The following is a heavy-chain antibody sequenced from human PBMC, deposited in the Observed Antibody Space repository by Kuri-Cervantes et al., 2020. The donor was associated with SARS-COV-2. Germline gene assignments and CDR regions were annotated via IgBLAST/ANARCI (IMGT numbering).Heavy chain of an antibody. V-gene: IGHV4-34*01. CDR3: ARGTSKIFGVAIYYYYYYMDV. J-gene: IGHJ6*03. Sequence: SQTLSLTCAVYGGSFSGYYWSWIRQPPGKGPEWIGEINHSGSTNYNPSLKSRVTISVDTSKNQFSLKLSSVTAADTAVYYCARGTSKIFGVAIYYYYYYMDVWGKGTTVTVSS. CDR2: INHSGST. D-gene: IGHD3-3*01. CDR1: GGSFSGYY.